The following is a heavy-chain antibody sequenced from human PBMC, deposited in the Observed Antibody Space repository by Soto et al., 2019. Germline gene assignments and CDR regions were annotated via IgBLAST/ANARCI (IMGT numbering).Heavy chain of an antibody. V-gene: IGHV1-24*01. J-gene: IGHJ5*02. D-gene: IGHD2-2*01. CDR1: GYTLTELS. CDR3: ATVPAEREYQLISNWFDP. Sequence: ASVTVSCKVSGYTLTELSMHWVRQAPGKGLEWMGGFDPEDGETIYAQKFQGRVTMTEDTSTDTAYMELSSLRSEDTAVYYCATVPAEREYQLISNWFDPWGQGTPVTVSS. CDR2: FDPEDGET.